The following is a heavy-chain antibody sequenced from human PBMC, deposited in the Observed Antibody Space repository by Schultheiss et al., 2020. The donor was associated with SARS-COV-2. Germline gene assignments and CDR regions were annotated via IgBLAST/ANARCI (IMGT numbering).Heavy chain of an antibody. J-gene: IGHJ5*02. D-gene: IGHD3-16*01. Sequence: GGSLRLSCKGSGYSFTSYWIGWVRQMPGKGLEWMGIIYPGDSDTRYSPSFQGQVTISADKSISTAYLQWSSLKASDTAMYYCARRGYINVAVWEFDPWGQGTLVTVSS. V-gene: IGHV5-51*01. CDR2: IYPGDSDT. CDR1: GYSFTSYW. CDR3: ARRGYINVAVWEFDP.